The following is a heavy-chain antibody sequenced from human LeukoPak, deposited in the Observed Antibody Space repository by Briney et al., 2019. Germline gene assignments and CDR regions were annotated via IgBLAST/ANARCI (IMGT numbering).Heavy chain of an antibody. V-gene: IGHV1-8*01. CDR1: GYTFNSYD. D-gene: IGHD3-22*01. Sequence: ASVKVSCKASGYTFNSYDINWVRQATGQGLEWMGWMNPNSGNTGYAQKFQGRVTITRNTSISTAYMELSSLRSEDTAVYYCARGIYDEYYYYYMDVWGKGTTVTVSS. CDR3: ARGIYDEYYYYYMDV. J-gene: IGHJ6*03. CDR2: MNPNSGNT.